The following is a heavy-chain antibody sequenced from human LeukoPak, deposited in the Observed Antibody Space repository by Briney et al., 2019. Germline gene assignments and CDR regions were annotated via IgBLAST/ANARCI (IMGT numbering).Heavy chain of an antibody. CDR2: ISGGGGST. CDR1: GFTFSNHP. D-gene: IGHD3-10*01. CDR3: AKVPVCQGRGVPIDY. V-gene: IGHV3-23*01. Sequence: PGGSLTLSCPATGFTFSNHPMSWLRQAPAKELDWVSPISGGGGSTYYADSVKGRFTISRENSKTTLYRQSNSLRAEDTAVYYCAKVPVCQGRGVPIDYCGQGTLVTVSS. J-gene: IGHJ4*02.